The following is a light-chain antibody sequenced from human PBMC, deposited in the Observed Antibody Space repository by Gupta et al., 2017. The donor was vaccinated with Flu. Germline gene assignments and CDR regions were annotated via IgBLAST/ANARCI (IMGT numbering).Light chain of an antibody. Sequence: QSVLTQSRSASGTPGQTVTISCSGSSSNIERYGVNWYQQLPGSAPRLLIYSNNQRPSGVPDRFSGSKSGTSASLAISGLQSEDEADYYCATWDDSLSGHWVFGGGTELTVL. CDR1: SSNIERYG. CDR3: ATWDDSLSGHWV. CDR2: SNN. J-gene: IGLJ3*02. V-gene: IGLV1-44*01.